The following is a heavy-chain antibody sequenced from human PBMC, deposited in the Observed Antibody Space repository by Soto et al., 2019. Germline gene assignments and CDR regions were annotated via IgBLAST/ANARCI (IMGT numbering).Heavy chain of an antibody. V-gene: IGHV5-51*01. CDR2: IYPDDSDT. J-gene: IGHJ5*02. Sequence: GESLKISCKGSGYIFTNHWIAWVRQMPGKGLEWIGIIYPDDSDTKYSPPFQGQVIMSVDKSMSTAYLQWSSLKASDTAIYYCARHFGRGIASSSSPWGQGTLVTVSS. D-gene: IGHD3-10*01. CDR3: ARHFGRGIASSSSP. CDR1: GYIFTNHW.